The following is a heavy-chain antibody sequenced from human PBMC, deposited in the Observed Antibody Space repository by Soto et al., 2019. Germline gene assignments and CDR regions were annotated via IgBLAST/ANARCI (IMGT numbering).Heavy chain of an antibody. CDR3: ARGYSSGYYTGNDAFDI. CDR1: GFTFSSYA. Sequence: GGSLRLSCAASGFTFSSYAMHWVRQAPGKGLEWVAVISYDGSNKYYADSVKGRFTISRDNSKNTLYLQMNSLTAEDTAVYYFARGYSSGYYTGNDAFDIWGQGTMVTVSS. CDR2: ISYDGSNK. V-gene: IGHV3-30-3*01. J-gene: IGHJ3*02. D-gene: IGHD3-22*01.